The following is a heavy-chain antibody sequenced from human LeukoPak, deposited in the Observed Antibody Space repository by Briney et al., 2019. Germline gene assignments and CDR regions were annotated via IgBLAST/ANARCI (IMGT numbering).Heavy chain of an antibody. J-gene: IGHJ4*02. CDR3: AKGTTAMVFFDY. V-gene: IGHV3-43*02. CDR1: GFTFDDYA. Sequence: GGSLRLSCAAFGFTFDDYAMHWVRHFPGKGLEWVSLVSGDGTRTYYADSVKGRFTISRDNSKNTLYLQMNSLRAEDTAVYYCAKGTTAMVFFDYWGQGTLVTVSS. D-gene: IGHD5-18*01. CDR2: VSGDGTRT.